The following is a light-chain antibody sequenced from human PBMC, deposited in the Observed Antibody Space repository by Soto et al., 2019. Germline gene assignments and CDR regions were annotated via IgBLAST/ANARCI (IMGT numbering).Light chain of an antibody. CDR3: LQYHNLWA. V-gene: IGKV3-15*01. CDR1: QSVRSN. Sequence: EIVMTQSPATLSVSPGERATLSFRASQSVRSNLAWYHQRPGQAPRLLIYAASARATGIPARFSGSGSGTEFTLTISGLQSDDFTVYSCLQYHNLWAFGQGTKV. CDR2: AAS. J-gene: IGKJ1*01.